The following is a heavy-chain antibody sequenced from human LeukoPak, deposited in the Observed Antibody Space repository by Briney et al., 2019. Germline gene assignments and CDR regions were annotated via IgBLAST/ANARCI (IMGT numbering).Heavy chain of an antibody. D-gene: IGHD1-14*01. CDR3: ARGRRSYYYYYGMDV. Sequence: SETLSLTCAVYGGSFSGYYWSWIRQPPGKGLEWIGEINHSGSTNYNPSLKSRVTISVDTSKNQFALKLSSVTAADTAVYYCARGRRSYYYYYGMDVWGKGTTVTVSS. CDR1: GGSFSGYY. V-gene: IGHV4-34*01. CDR2: INHSGST. J-gene: IGHJ6*04.